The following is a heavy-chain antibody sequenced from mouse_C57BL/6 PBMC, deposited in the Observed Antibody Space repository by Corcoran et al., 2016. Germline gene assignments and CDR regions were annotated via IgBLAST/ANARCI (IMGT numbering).Heavy chain of an antibody. D-gene: IGHD1-1*01. CDR3: ARSIGSSSAWFAY. CDR2: IFPGSGST. J-gene: IGHJ3*01. CDR1: GYTFTDYY. Sequence: QVQLQQSGPELVKPGASVKISCKASGYTFTDYYINWVKQRPGQGLEWIGWIFPGSGSTYYNEKFKGKATITVDKSSSTAYMLLSSLTSEDSAVYFCARSIGSSSAWFAYWGQGTLVTVSA. V-gene: IGHV1-75*01.